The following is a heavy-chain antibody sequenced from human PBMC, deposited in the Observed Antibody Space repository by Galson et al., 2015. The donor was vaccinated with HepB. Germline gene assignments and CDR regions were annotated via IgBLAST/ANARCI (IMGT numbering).Heavy chain of an antibody. CDR1: GGSFSGYY. CDR3: ARGITSRKTYYYDSSGYYYLGH. D-gene: IGHD3-22*01. CDR2: INHSGST. V-gene: IGHV4-34*01. J-gene: IGHJ4*02. Sequence: LSLTCAVYGGSFSGYYWNWIRQPPGKGLEWIGEINHSGSTNYNPSLKSRVTISADTSKNQFSLKMSSVTAADTAVYYCARGITSRKTYYYDSSGYYYLGHWGQGTLVTVSS.